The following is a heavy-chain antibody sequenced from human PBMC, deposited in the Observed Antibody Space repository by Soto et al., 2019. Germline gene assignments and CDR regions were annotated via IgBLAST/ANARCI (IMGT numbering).Heavy chain of an antibody. Sequence: PSETLSLTCAVYGGSFSGYYWSWIRQPPGKGLEWIGEINHSGSTNYNPSLKSRVTISVDTSKDQFSLKLSSVTAADTAVYYCARAPIYYGSGSYYSKPYYYYGMDVWGQGTTVT. J-gene: IGHJ6*02. CDR3: ARAPIYYGSGSYYSKPYYYYGMDV. V-gene: IGHV4-34*01. D-gene: IGHD3-10*01. CDR2: INHSGST. CDR1: GGSFSGYY.